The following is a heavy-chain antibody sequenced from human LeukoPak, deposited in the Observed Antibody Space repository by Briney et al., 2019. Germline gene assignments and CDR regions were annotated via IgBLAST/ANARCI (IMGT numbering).Heavy chain of an antibody. Sequence: GGSLILSCAASAFTFGSYGMSWVRQAPGKGLEWVSAISGSDGSTYYADSVKGRFTISRDNSKNTLYLKMNSLRAEDTAVYYCPRETLMIATGFDIWGQGTMVTVSS. V-gene: IGHV3-23*01. J-gene: IGHJ3*02. CDR1: AFTFGSYG. D-gene: IGHD3-22*01. CDR3: PRETLMIATGFDI. CDR2: ISGSDGST.